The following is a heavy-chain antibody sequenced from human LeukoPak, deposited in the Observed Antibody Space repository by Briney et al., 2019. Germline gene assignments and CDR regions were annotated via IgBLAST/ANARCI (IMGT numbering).Heavy chain of an antibody. CDR1: GFTFSHAW. J-gene: IGHJ4*02. D-gene: IGHD5/OR15-5a*01. V-gene: IGHV3-15*01. Sequence: GGSLRLSCAASGFTFSHAWMNWVRQAPGKGLEWVGRIKSKTDGGTTDYAAPVKGRFTISRDDSKNTLYLQMNSLKTEDTAVYYCTASMEVSTYFDYWGQGTLVTVSS. CDR3: TASMEVSTYFDY. CDR2: IKSKTDGGTT.